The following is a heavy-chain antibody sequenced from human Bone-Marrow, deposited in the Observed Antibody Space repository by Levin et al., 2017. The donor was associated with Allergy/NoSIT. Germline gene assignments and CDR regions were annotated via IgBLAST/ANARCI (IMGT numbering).Heavy chain of an antibody. J-gene: IGHJ6*03. CDR1: GFTFSSYG. CDR2: IWYDGSNK. Sequence: PGGSLRLSCAASGFTFSSYGMHWVRQAPGKGLEWVAVIWYDGSNKYYADSVKGRFTISRDNSKNTLYLQMNSLRAEDTAVYYCARDRVIYRREVRQLTIFGVPIFRSRDYYYYMDVWGKGTTVTVSS. V-gene: IGHV3-33*01. D-gene: IGHD3-3*01. CDR3: ARDRVIYRREVRQLTIFGVPIFRSRDYYYYMDV.